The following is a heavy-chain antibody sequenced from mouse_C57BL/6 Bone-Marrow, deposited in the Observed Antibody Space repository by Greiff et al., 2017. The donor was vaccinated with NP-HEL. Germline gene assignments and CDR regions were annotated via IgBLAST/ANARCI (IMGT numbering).Heavy chain of an antibody. D-gene: IGHD2-4*01. Sequence: EVMLVESGGGLVQPGGSLKLSCAASGFTFSDYGMAWVRQAPRKGPEWVAFISNLAYSIYYADTVTGRFTISRENAKNTLYLEMSSLRSEDTAMYYCARREGDYFYWYFDVWGTGTTVTVSS. CDR3: ARREGDYFYWYFDV. J-gene: IGHJ1*03. CDR1: GFTFSDYG. CDR2: ISNLAYSI. V-gene: IGHV5-15*01.